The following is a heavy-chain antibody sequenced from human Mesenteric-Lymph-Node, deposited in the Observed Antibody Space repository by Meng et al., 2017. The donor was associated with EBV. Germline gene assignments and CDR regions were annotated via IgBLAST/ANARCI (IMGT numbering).Heavy chain of an antibody. V-gene: IGHV7-4-1*02. D-gene: IGHD5-12*01. Sequence: LLGECGAEGKKPVASVQFSCKASEYTFNSYAMIWVRQAPGQGLEWMVWINTNTGDPTYAQGFTGRFVFSLDTSVSTAYLQISSLKAEDTAVYYCASAHLYGGYISTDYWGQGTLVTVSS. CDR3: ASAHLYGGYISTDY. CDR1: EYTFNSYA. J-gene: IGHJ4*02. CDR2: INTNTGDP.